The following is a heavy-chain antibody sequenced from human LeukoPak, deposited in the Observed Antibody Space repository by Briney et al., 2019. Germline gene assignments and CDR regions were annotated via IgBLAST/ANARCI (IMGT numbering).Heavy chain of an antibody. CDR3: ASRVGSGSYLDYYYYGMDV. CDR2: IIPILGIA. V-gene: IGHV1-69*04. J-gene: IGHJ6*02. Sequence: ASVKVSCKASGGTFSSYAISWVRQAPGQGLEWMGRIIPILGIANYAQKFQGRVTITADKSTSTAYMELSSLRSEDTAVYYCASRVGSGSYLDYYYYGMDVWGQGTTVTVSS. CDR1: GGTFSSYA. D-gene: IGHD3-10*01.